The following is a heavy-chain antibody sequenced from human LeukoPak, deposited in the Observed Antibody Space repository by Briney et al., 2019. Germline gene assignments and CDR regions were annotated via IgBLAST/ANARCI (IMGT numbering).Heavy chain of an antibody. CDR1: GFIFKKYW. V-gene: IGHV3-7*01. Sequence: GESLRLSCAASGFIFKKYWMNWVRQVPGKGLECLANIKEDGSETYYADSVKGRFTISRDNPKNLLFLQINRLRVEDTAVYYCARETPRRGETRDGYRWGQGTVVTVSS. D-gene: IGHD5-24*01. CDR2: IKEDGSET. CDR3: ARETPRRGETRDGYR. J-gene: IGHJ4*02.